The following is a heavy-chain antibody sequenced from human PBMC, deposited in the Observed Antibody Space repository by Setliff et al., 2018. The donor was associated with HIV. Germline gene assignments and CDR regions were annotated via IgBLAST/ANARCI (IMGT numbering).Heavy chain of an antibody. V-gene: IGHV1-69*13. CDR2: IIPIFGTP. J-gene: IGHJ6*04. CDR3: ARDSRDIVVVIAPEPEPYYYYGMDV. CDR1: GDTFNSHA. D-gene: IGHD2-15*01. Sequence: GASVKVSCKASGDTFNSHAISWVRQAPGQGLEWMGGIIPIFGTPNYAQKFKGRLTITADESTSTVYMELSSLGSEDTAVYYCARDSRDIVVVIAPEPEPYYYYGMDVWGEGTTVTVSS.